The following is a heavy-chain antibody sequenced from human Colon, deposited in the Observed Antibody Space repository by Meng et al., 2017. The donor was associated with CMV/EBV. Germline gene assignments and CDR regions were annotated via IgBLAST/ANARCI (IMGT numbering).Heavy chain of an antibody. CDR3: ARHPMGYSGDDREVDC. Sequence: GSISGVSYYWGWIRQPPGKGLQWIGAISYNGNTHYSSSLKSRVTVSVDMSQNQFSLRLSSMTAADTAVYYCARHPMGYSGDDREVDCWGQGTLVTVSS. V-gene: IGHV4-39*01. J-gene: IGHJ4*02. CDR2: ISYNGNT. D-gene: IGHD5-12*01. CDR1: GSISGVSYY.